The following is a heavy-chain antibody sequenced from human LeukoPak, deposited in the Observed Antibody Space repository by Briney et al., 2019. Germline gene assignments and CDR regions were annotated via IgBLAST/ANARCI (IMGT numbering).Heavy chain of an antibody. V-gene: IGHV3-9*01. CDR3: ARSWELRGQLGY. Sequence: GGSLRLSCAASGFTFDDYAMHWVRQAPGKGLEWVSGISWNSGSIGYADSVMGRFTISRDNAKNSLYLQMNSLRAEDTAVYYCARSWELRGQLGYWGQGTLVTVSS. CDR1: GFTFDDYA. D-gene: IGHD1-26*01. CDR2: ISWNSGSI. J-gene: IGHJ4*02.